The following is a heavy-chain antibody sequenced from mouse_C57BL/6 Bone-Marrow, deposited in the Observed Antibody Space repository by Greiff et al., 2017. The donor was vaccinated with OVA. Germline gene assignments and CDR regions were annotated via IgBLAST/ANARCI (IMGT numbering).Heavy chain of an antibody. J-gene: IGHJ2*01. CDR2: IDPAGSYT. Sequence: VQLQQPGAELVKPGASVKLSCKASGYTFTSYWMQWVKQRPGQGLEWIGEIDPAGSYTNYNQKFKGKATLTVDTSYSTAYMQLSSLPSEDSAFYYCTRDYCSEDFDYWGQGTTLTVSS. D-gene: IGHD1-1*01. CDR1: GYTFTSYW. V-gene: IGHV1-50*01. CDR3: TRDYCSEDFDY.